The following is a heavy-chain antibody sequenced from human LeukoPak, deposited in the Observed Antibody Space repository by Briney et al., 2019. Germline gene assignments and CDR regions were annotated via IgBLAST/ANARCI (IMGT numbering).Heavy chain of an antibody. J-gene: IGHJ3*02. V-gene: IGHV3-11*01. CDR3: ARLSYCGGDCYWDAFDI. Sequence: PGGSLRLSCAASGFTFSDYYMSWIRQAPGKGLEWVSYISSSAGTIYYADSVKGRFTISRDNAKNSLFLQMNSLRAEDTAVYYCARLSYCGGDCYWDAFDIWGQGTMVTVSS. D-gene: IGHD2-21*02. CDR2: ISSSAGTI. CDR1: GFTFSDYY.